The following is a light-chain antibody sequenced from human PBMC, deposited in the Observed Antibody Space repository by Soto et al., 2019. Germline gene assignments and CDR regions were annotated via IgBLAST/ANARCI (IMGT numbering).Light chain of an antibody. V-gene: IGKV3-11*01. CDR2: DVS. J-gene: IGKJ1*01. CDR3: QQRSDWPWT. Sequence: EIVLTQSPATLSLSPGERSTLSCRASQSVTDYLGWYQHKPGQAPRLLVYDVSNRAPGIPARFSGGGSGTNFILISSNLAAEDFAVYYCQQRSDWPWTFGQGTKVEFK. CDR1: QSVTDY.